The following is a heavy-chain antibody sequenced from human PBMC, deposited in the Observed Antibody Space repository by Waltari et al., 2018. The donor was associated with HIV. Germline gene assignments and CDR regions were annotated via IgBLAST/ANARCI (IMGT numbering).Heavy chain of an antibody. D-gene: IGHD3-10*01. CDR1: GGSLRSSSYY. CDR2: IYYSGST. V-gene: IGHV4-30-4*01. J-gene: IGHJ6*02. Sequence: QVQLQHSGPGLEQPSQTLSLPCTLPGGSLRSSSYYWSWLRQPPGKGLEWIGYIYYSGSTYYNPSLKSRVTISVDTSKNKFSLKLSSVTAADTAVYYCARDNWFGETGPYYGMDVWGQGTTVIVSS. CDR3: ARDNWFGETGPYYGMDV.